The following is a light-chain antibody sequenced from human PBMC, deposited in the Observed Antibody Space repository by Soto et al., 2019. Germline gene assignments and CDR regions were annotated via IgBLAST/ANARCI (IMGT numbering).Light chain of an antibody. CDR1: QSVLYSSNNKNY. V-gene: IGKV4-1*01. CDR3: MQALQTPHT. J-gene: IGKJ2*01. CDR2: WAS. Sequence: DIVMTQSPDSLAVSLGERATINCKSSQSVLYSSNNKNYLAWYQQKPGQPPKLLIYWASTRESGVPDRFSGSGSGTDFTLTISSLQAEDVAVYYCMQALQTPHTFGQGTKLEIK.